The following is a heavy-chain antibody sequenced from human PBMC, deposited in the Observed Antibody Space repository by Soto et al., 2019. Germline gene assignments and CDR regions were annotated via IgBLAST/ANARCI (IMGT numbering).Heavy chain of an antibody. CDR2: IYSGGSP. CDR1: GFTVSSNY. V-gene: IGHV3-66*01. CDR3: ARDGVGATAFDY. Sequence: EVQLVESGGGLVQPGGSLRLSCAASGFTVSSNYMSWVRQAPGKGLEWVSGIYSGGSPDYADSVKGRFTISRDNSKNTLYLQMNSLRAEDTAVYYCARDGVGATAFDYWGQGTLVTVSS. J-gene: IGHJ4*02. D-gene: IGHD1-26*01.